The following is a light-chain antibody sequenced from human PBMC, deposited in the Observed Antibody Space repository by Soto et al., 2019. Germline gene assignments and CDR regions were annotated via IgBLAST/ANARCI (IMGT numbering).Light chain of an antibody. Sequence: DIQMTHSPSTLSASVGDRVTVTCRASQSIDNWLAWYQQKPGKAPKLLIYKASTLESGVPSRFSGSGSGTDFTLTISSLQPDDFATYYCKKYNSYSPWTFGQGSKVEIX. V-gene: IGKV1-5*03. J-gene: IGKJ1*01. CDR3: KKYNSYSPWT. CDR2: KAS. CDR1: QSIDNW.